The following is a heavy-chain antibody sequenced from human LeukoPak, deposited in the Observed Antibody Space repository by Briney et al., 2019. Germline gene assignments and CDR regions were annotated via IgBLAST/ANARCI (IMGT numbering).Heavy chain of an antibody. CDR3: VRGQLWSYYHDY. D-gene: IGHD5-18*01. Sequence: GRSLRLSCAASGFTFSSYGMHWVRQAPGKGLEWVAVISYDGSNKYYADSVKGRFTISRDNAKNTVYLEMNSLRAEDTAVYYCVRGQLWSYYHDYWGQGTLVTVSS. CDR2: ISYDGSNK. CDR1: GFTFSSYG. V-gene: IGHV3-30*03. J-gene: IGHJ4*02.